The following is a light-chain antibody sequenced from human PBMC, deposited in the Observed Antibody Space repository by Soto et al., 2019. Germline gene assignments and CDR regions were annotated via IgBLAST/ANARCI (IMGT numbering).Light chain of an antibody. Sequence: QSALTQPPSASGTPGQIVAISCSGSSSNIGSNTVTWYQQLPGTAPKLLIYSTSQRSSGVPGRFSGYKSGASASLSISGLQSEDEADYYCAAWDDRLDVYVFGTGTKVTVL. CDR1: SSNIGSNT. V-gene: IGLV1-44*01. J-gene: IGLJ1*01. CDR2: STS. CDR3: AAWDDRLDVYV.